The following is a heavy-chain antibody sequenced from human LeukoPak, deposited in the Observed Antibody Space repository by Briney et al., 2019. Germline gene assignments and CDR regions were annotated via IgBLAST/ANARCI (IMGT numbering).Heavy chain of an antibody. V-gene: IGHV3-33*01. CDR1: GFTFSSYG. Sequence: PGGSLRLSCAASGFTFSSYGMHWVRQAPGKGLEWVAIIWYDGSNKYYADSVKGRFTISRDNSKNTMYLQMNSLRAEDTALYYCARGYDILTAYGDWGQGTLVTVSS. J-gene: IGHJ4*02. D-gene: IGHD3-9*01. CDR3: ARGYDILTAYGD. CDR2: IWYDGSNK.